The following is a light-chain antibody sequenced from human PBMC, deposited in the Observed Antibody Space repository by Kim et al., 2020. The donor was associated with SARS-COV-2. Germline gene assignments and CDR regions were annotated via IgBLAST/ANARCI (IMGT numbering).Light chain of an antibody. V-gene: IGLV8-61*01. Sequence: QTVVAQEPSLSVSPGGTVTLTCGLRSGSVSTSSSPSWYQQTPGQAPRTLIYSTNTRSSGVPDRFSGSILGNKAALTITGAQADDESYYYCIVAVGGTWVFGGGTQLTVL. CDR1: SGSVSTSSS. J-gene: IGLJ3*02. CDR3: IVAVGGTWV. CDR2: STN.